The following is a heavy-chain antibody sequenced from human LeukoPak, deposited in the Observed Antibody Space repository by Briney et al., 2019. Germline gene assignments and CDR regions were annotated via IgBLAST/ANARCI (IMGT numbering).Heavy chain of an antibody. CDR1: GFTFSSYS. Sequence: GGSLRLSCAASGFTFSSYSMNWVRQAPGKGLEWVSSISSSSSYIYYADSVKGRFTISRDNAKNSLYLQMNSLRAEDTAVYYCARGRDYYDSGGLTNHYFDYWGQGTLVTVSS. J-gene: IGHJ4*02. CDR2: ISSSSSYI. D-gene: IGHD3-22*01. CDR3: ARGRDYYDSGGLTNHYFDY. V-gene: IGHV3-21*01.